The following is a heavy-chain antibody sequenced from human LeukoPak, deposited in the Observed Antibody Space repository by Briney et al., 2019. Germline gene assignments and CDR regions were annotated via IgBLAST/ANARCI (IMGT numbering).Heavy chain of an antibody. CDR2: VHSSGST. CDR1: GGSISSGSYY. J-gene: IGHJ3*02. CDR3: TRVKGYYDSSGYYKAHTFDI. V-gene: IGHV4-61*10. Sequence: SETLSLTCTVSGGSISSGSYYWNWVRQPAGKGLEWIGRVHSSGSTNYNPSLKSRVTISVDRSKSQFSLKLSSVTAADTAVYYCTRVKGYYDSSGYYKAHTFDIWGQGTMVTVSS. D-gene: IGHD3-22*01.